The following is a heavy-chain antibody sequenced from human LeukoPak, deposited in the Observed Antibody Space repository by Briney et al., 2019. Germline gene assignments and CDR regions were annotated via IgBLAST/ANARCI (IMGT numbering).Heavy chain of an antibody. CDR3: AKDLSYSTDWPYFDY. D-gene: IGHD6-19*01. Sequence: GGSLRLSCAASGFIFSSYAMSWVRQAPGKGLEWVSTISGSGDNTYYANSVKGRFTISRDNSKNTLYLQMNSLRAEDTAVYYCAKDLSYSTDWPYFDYWGQGTLVTVSS. V-gene: IGHV3-23*01. J-gene: IGHJ4*02. CDR1: GFIFSSYA. CDR2: ISGSGDNT.